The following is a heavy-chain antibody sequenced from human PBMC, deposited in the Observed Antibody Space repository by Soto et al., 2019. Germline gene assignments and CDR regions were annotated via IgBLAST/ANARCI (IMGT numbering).Heavy chain of an antibody. CDR2: INPNSGDT. D-gene: IGHD2-15*01. V-gene: IGHV1-2*04. CDR1: GYTFTNLY. CDR3: ARVGGGHCSGGSCYYFNY. J-gene: IGHJ4*01. Sequence: ASVKVSCKTSGYTFTNLYMHWVRQAPGQGLEWMGWINPNSGDTNYAQKFRGWVTMTRDTSISTAYLEVSRLRSDDTAVYYCARVGGGHCSGGSCYYFNYWGQGTLVTVSS.